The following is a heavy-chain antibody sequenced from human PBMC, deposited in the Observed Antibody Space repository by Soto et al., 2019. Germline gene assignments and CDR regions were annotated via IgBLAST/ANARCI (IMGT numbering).Heavy chain of an antibody. Sequence: GGSLRLSCAVSGFIFRNNGVSWVRQAPGKGLEWVSSISVNDGATYYADSVKARFTISRDNSKDTLYLQMNNLRTDDTALYYCAKGGVIATFGGVVVPYYFDSWGQGTPVTSPQ. D-gene: IGHD3-16*02. CDR2: ISVNDGAT. CDR3: AKGGVIATFGGVVVPYYFDS. J-gene: IGHJ4*02. V-gene: IGHV3-23*01. CDR1: GFIFRNNG.